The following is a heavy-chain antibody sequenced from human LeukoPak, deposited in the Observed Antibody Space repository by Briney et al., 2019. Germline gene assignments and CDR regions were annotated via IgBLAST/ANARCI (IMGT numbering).Heavy chain of an antibody. CDR2: ISSSSSTI. Sequence: GGSLRLSCAASGFTFSSYNMNWVRQAPGKGLEWVSYISSSSSTIYYADSVKGRFTISRDNAKNSLYLQMNSLRAEDTAVYYCARDGRDGYIDYWGQGTLVTVSS. CDR3: ARDGRDGYIDY. CDR1: GFTFSSYN. J-gene: IGHJ4*02. D-gene: IGHD5-24*01. V-gene: IGHV3-48*01.